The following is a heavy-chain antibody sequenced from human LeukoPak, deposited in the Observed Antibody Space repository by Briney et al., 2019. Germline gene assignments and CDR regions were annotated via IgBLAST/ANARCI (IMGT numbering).Heavy chain of an antibody. Sequence: GRSLRLSCAASGIILDDYAMHWVRQAPGKGLEWVSGISWNSGRIGYVDSVKGRFTISRDNAKNSLYLQMNSLRADDTAVYHCARQETSSYNGAFDIWGQGTMVTVSS. V-gene: IGHV3-9*01. D-gene: IGHD1-26*01. J-gene: IGHJ3*02. CDR3: ARQETSSYNGAFDI. CDR2: ISWNSGRI. CDR1: GIILDDYA.